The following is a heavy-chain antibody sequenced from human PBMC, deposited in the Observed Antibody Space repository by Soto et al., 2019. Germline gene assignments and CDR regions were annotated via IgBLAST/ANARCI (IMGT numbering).Heavy chain of an antibody. CDR3: AKVSGSYYYGMDV. CDR2: IYHSGST. CDR1: GGSISSSNW. Sequence: QVQLQESGPGLVKPSGTLSLTCAVSGGSISSSNWWSWVRQPPGKGLEWIGEIYHSGSTNYNPSPKSRVTISVDKSKTQFSLKLSSVTAADTAVYYCAKVSGSYYYGMDVWGQGTTVTVSS. J-gene: IGHJ6*02. D-gene: IGHD1-26*01. V-gene: IGHV4-4*02.